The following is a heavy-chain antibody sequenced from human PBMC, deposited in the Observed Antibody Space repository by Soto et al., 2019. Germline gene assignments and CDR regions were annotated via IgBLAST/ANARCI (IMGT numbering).Heavy chain of an antibody. CDR1: GFTFSSYW. D-gene: IGHD6-13*01. J-gene: IGHJ6*02. V-gene: IGHV3-7*01. CDR3: ARIAASGRGWDV. CDR2: IKQDGSEE. Sequence: EVQLVESGGGLVQPGGFLRLSCVDSGFTFSSYWMSWVRQAPVKGLEWVGNIKQDGSEENYADSVKGRFTISRDNAKNSMYLQMNSLRVEDTAVYYCARIAASGRGWDVWGQGNTVVVSS.